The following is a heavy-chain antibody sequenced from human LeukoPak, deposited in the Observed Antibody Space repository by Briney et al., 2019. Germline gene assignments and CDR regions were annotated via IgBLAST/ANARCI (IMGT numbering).Heavy chain of an antibody. V-gene: IGHV4-39*01. D-gene: IGHD7-27*01. CDR1: GGSISSCSYY. CDR3: ASHGDPTYYYYMHV. Sequence: SETLSLTCTVSGGSISSCSYYSSWIRQPPGKGLEWIGTIYYSGSTYYNPSLRSRITISVDTSKSQFSLKLSSVTAADTAVYYCASHGDPTYYYYMHVWGKGTTVTVSS. J-gene: IGHJ6*03. CDR2: IYYSGST.